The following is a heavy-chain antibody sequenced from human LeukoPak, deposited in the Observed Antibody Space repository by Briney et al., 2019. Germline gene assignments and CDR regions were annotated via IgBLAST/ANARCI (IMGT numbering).Heavy chain of an antibody. Sequence: RSGGSLRLSCAASGFTFNSYAMSWVRQAPGKGLEWVGFIRSKAYGGTTEYAASVKGRFTISRDDSKSIAYPQMNSLKTEDTAVYYCTREPLRYFDWTAYFDYWGQGTLATVSS. CDR1: GFTFNSYA. CDR3: TREPLRYFDWTAYFDY. CDR2: IRSKAYGGTT. V-gene: IGHV3-49*04. D-gene: IGHD3-9*01. J-gene: IGHJ4*02.